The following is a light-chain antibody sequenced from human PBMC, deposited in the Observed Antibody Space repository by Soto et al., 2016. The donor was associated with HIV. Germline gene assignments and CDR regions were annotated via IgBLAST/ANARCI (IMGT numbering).Light chain of an antibody. J-gene: IGLJ1*01. CDR1: KLGDKY. CDR2: QDN. Sequence: SYELTQPPLVSVSPGQTASIPCSGDKLGDKYACWYQHKPGQSPVLVIFQDNRRPSGIPERFSGANSGNTATLTISGTQPMDEADYFCQAWDSNTAVFGTGTKVTVL. CDR3: QAWDSNTAV. V-gene: IGLV3-1*01.